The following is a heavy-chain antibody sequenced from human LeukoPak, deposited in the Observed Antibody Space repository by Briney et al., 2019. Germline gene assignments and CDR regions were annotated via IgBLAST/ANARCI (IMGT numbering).Heavy chain of an antibody. Sequence: ASVKVSCKASGYTFTGYHMHWVRQAPGQGLEWMGIINPSGGSTSYAQKFQGRVTMTRDTSTSTVYMELSSLRSEDTAVYYCARVVKVPPHYDSSGYYNTWGQGTLVTVSS. CDR3: ARVVKVPPHYDSSGYYNT. CDR1: GYTFTGYH. J-gene: IGHJ4*02. D-gene: IGHD3-22*01. CDR2: INPSGGST. V-gene: IGHV1-46*01.